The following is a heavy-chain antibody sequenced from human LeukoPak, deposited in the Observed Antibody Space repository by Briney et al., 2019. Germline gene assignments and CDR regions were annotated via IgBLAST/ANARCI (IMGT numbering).Heavy chain of an antibody. Sequence: GGSLRLSCAASGFTFSSYWMHWVRQAPGKGLVWVSRINSDGSSTSYADSVKGRFTISRDNAKNTLYLQMNSLRAEDTAVYYCARARGYNHGPQDYYFDYWGQGTLVTVSS. J-gene: IGHJ4*02. V-gene: IGHV3-74*01. CDR2: INSDGSST. CDR3: ARARGYNHGPQDYYFDY. D-gene: IGHD5-18*01. CDR1: GFTFSSYW.